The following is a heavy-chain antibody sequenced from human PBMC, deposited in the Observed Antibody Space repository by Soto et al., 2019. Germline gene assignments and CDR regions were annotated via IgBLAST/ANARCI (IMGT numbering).Heavy chain of an antibody. Sequence: ASVKVSCKASGYTFTGYYMHWVRQAPGQGLEWMGWINPNSGGTNYAQKFQGRVTMTRDTSISTAYMELSRLRSDDTAVYYCARDLYDSSLWFGELSTNWFDPWGQGTLVTVSS. V-gene: IGHV1-2*02. J-gene: IGHJ5*02. CDR1: GYTFTGYY. D-gene: IGHD3-10*01. CDR2: INPNSGGT. CDR3: ARDLYDSSLWFGELSTNWFDP.